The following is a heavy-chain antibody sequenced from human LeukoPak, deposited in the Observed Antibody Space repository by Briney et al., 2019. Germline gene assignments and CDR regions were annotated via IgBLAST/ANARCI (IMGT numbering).Heavy chain of an antibody. J-gene: IGHJ4*02. CDR2: IWYDGSNK. V-gene: IGHV3-33*01. CDR3: ARDGTYHDYGGNPDY. Sequence: PGGSLRLSCAASGFTFSSYGMHWVRQAPGKGLEWVAVIWYDGSNKYYADSVKGRFTISRDNSKNTLYLQMNSLRAEDTAVYYCARDGTYHDYGGNPDYWGQGTLVTVSS. CDR1: GFTFSSYG. D-gene: IGHD4-23*01.